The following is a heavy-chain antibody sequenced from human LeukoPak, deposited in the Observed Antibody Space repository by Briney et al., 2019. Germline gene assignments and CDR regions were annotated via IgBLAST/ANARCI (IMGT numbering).Heavy chain of an antibody. V-gene: IGHV3-30*02. J-gene: IGHJ4*02. CDR1: GFTFSDYY. CDR3: AKDGDVYDSSGYYYEY. CDR2: IRYDGSNK. D-gene: IGHD3-22*01. Sequence: GGSLRLSCAASGFTFSDYYMSWIRQAPGKGLEWVAFIRYDGSNKYYADSVKGRFTISRDNSKNTLYLQMNSLRAEDTAVYYCAKDGDVYDSSGYYYEYWGQGTLVTVSS.